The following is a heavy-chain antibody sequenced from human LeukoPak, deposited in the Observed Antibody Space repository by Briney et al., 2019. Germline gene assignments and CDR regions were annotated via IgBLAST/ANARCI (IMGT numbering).Heavy chain of an antibody. J-gene: IGHJ4*01. Sequence: SETLSLTRTVSGDSISNYYWSWIRQPPGKGLEWIGCIYYSGSTNYNPSLKSRVTISVDTSKNQFSLKLSSVTAADTAVYYCAREVVAAPGTVDYWGQGTLVTVSS. CDR1: GDSISNYY. CDR2: IYYSGST. CDR3: AREVVAAPGTVDY. V-gene: IGHV4-59*01. D-gene: IGHD6-13*01.